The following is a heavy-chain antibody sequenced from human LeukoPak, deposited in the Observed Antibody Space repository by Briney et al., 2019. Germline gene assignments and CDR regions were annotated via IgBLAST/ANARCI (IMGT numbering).Heavy chain of an antibody. V-gene: IGHV3-15*01. D-gene: IGHD5-24*01. Sequence: GGSLRLSCAASGFTFSSYWMSWVRQAPGKGLEWVAHIKGTPDGATADYITPVKGRFTISRDDSKNTLYLQMNNLRTEDTAVYYCTTGRNPITIYGLDVWGHGTTVTVSS. CDR3: TTGRNPITIYGLDV. J-gene: IGHJ6*02. CDR2: IKGTPDGATA. CDR1: GFTFSSYW.